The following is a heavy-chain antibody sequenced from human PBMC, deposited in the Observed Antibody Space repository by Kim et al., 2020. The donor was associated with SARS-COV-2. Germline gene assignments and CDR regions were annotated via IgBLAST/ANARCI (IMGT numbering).Heavy chain of an antibody. CDR3: ARVGSGWSRLFGAFDI. V-gene: IGHV1-2*04. CDR1: GYTFTGYY. CDR2: INPNSGGT. J-gene: IGHJ3*02. Sequence: ASVKVSCKASGYTFTGYYMHWVRQAPGQGLEWMGWINPNSGGTNYAQKFQGWVTMTRDTSISTAYMELSRLRSYDTAVYYCARVGSGWSRLFGAFDIWGQGTMVTVSS. D-gene: IGHD6-19*01.